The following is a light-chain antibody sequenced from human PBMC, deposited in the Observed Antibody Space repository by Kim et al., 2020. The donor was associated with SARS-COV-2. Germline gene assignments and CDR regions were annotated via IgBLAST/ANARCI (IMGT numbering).Light chain of an antibody. CDR2: DVS. J-gene: IGKJ2*01. CDR1: QSISSW. Sequence: SATVGDRVTITWRASQSISSWLAWYQQKAGKAPNLLVYDVSTLESGVPSRFSGSGSGTEFILTISNLQPDDFATYYCQQYNSYPYTFGQGTKLEI. CDR3: QQYNSYPYT. V-gene: IGKV1-5*01.